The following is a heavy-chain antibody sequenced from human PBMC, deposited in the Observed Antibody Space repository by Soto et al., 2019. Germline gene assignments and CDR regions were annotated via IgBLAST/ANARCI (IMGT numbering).Heavy chain of an antibody. D-gene: IGHD6-13*01. CDR2: IYYSGST. CDR3: ASLRRHSSSLPLFDY. V-gene: IGHV4-39*01. Sequence: QLQLQESGPGLVKPSETLSLTCTVSGGSISSSSYYWGWIRQPPGKGLEWIGSIYYSGSTYYNPSLKSRVTISVDTSKIQFSLKMSSVTAADTAVYYCASLRRHSSSLPLFDYWGQGTLVTVSS. CDR1: GGSISSSSYY. J-gene: IGHJ4*02.